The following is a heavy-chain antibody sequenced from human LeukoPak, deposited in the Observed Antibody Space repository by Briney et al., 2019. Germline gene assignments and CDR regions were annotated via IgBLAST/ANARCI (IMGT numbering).Heavy chain of an antibody. D-gene: IGHD4-17*01. CDR1: GFTFSSYD. CDR3: ARRGYGDYLDY. CDR2: IGTAGDT. V-gene: IGHV3-13*01. J-gene: IGHJ4*02. Sequence: GGSLRLSCAASGFTFSSYDMHWVRQATGKGLEWVSAIGTAGDTYYPGSVKGRFTISREDAKNSLYLQMNSLRAGDTAVYYCARRGYGDYLDYWGQGTLVTVSS.